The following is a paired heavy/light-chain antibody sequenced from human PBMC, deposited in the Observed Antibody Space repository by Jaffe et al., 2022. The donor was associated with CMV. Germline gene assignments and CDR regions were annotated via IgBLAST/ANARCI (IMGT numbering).Light chain of an antibody. CDR3: QHYHSYPYT. Sequence: DIQMTQSPSTLSASVGDRVTITCRASQSINSWLAWYQQKPGEPPKVLIHTASELESGVPSRFSGSGSATEFTLTISSLQPDDFATYYCQHYHSYPYTFGPGTKVDIK. CDR2: TAS. CDR1: QSINSW. J-gene: IGKJ3*01. V-gene: IGKV1-5*03.
Heavy chain of an antibody. CDR1: GYSFTSYW. D-gene: IGHD2-8*02. V-gene: IGHV5-10-1*03. Sequence: EVRLVQSGAEVKKAGESLTISCQASGYSFTSYWITWVRQMPGKGLEWVGRIDPSDSYTVYSPSLQGHVTISVDRSITTAYLQWSSLKASDSAMYYCARHEFGTGWANYWGQGTLVTVSS. CDR3: ARHEFGTGWANY. J-gene: IGHJ4*02. CDR2: IDPSDSYT.